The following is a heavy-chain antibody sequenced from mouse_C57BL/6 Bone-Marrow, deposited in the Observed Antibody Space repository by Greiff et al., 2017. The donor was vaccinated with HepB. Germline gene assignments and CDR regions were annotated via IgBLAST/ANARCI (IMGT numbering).Heavy chain of an antibody. J-gene: IGHJ3*01. CDR1: GFTFTDYY. CDR2: IRNKANGYTT. V-gene: IGHV7-3*01. Sequence: EVMLVESGGGLVQPGGSLSLSCAASGFTFTDYYMSWVRQPPGKALEWLGFIRNKANGYTTEYSASVKGRFTISRDNSQSILYLQMNALRAEDSATYYCARSYYGNWGFAYWGQGTLVTVSA. CDR3: ARSYYGNWGFAY. D-gene: IGHD2-10*01.